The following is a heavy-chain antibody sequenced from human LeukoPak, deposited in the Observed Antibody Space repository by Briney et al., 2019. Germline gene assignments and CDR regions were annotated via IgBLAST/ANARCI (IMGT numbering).Heavy chain of an antibody. V-gene: IGHV3-7*01. CDR1: GFTFSSFS. CDR3: ARDYYGDYVDY. Sequence: GGSLRLSCAASGFTFSSFSMIWVRQAPGKGLEWVAHIKQDGSEKNYVDSVKGRFTISRDNAKNSLYLQMNSLRAEDTAVYYCARDYYGDYVDYWGQGTLVTVSS. J-gene: IGHJ4*02. D-gene: IGHD4-17*01. CDR2: IKQDGSEK.